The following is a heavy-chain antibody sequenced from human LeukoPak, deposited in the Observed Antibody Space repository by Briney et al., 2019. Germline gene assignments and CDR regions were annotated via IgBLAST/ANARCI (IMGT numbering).Heavy chain of an antibody. CDR1: GGSISGYY. CDR3: ARGIYCTSSSCYYYFDY. Sequence: TSETLSLTCTVSGGSISGYYWSWIRQPPGKGLEWIGYICYSGSTNYNPSLKSRVTISVDTSKNQFSLKLSSVTAADTAVYYCARGIYCTSSSCYYYFDYWGQGTLVTVPS. J-gene: IGHJ4*02. V-gene: IGHV4-59*01. D-gene: IGHD2-2*01. CDR2: ICYSGST.